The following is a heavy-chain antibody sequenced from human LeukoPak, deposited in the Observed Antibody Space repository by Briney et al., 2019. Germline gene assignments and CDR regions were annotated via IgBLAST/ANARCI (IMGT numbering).Heavy chain of an antibody. V-gene: IGHV1-69*13. CDR1: GGTFSSYD. J-gene: IGHJ6*02. CDR3: ANRRRASRGYGMDV. D-gene: IGHD1-1*01. CDR2: IIPIFGTA. Sequence: SVKVSCKASGGTFSSYDISWVRQAPGQGLEWMGGIIPIFGTANYAQKFQGRVTITADESTSTAYMELSSLRSEDTAVYYCANRRRASRGYGMDVWGQGITVTVSS.